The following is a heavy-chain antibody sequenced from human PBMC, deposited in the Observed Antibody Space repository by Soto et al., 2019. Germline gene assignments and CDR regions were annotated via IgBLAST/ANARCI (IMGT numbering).Heavy chain of an antibody. Sequence: ASVKVSCKASGYTFTGYYMHWVRQAPGQGLEWMGWINPNSGGTNYAQKFQGRVTMTRDESTSTAYMELSSLRSEDTAVYYCARDYYDSSGYYWDYYYGMDVWGQGTTVTVSS. D-gene: IGHD3-22*01. CDR1: GYTFTGYY. V-gene: IGHV1-2*02. CDR3: ARDYYDSSGYYWDYYYGMDV. J-gene: IGHJ6*02. CDR2: INPNSGGT.